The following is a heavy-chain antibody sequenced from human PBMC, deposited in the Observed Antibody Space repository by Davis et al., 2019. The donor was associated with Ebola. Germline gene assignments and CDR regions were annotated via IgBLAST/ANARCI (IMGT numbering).Heavy chain of an antibody. CDR3: ARGEDYYDSRGLGDALDI. J-gene: IGHJ3*02. V-gene: IGHV3-21*01. D-gene: IGHD3-22*01. Sequence: PGGSLRLSCAASGFTFSSNSMNWVRQAPGKGLEWVSFISSSSNYIYYADSVKGRFTVSRDNAKNTLHLQMNSLRAEDTAVYYCARGEDYYDSRGLGDALDIWGQGTMVTVSS. CDR2: ISSSSNYI. CDR1: GFTFSSNS.